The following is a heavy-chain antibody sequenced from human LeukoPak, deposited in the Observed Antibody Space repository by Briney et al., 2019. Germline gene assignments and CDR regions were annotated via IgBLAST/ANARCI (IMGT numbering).Heavy chain of an antibody. J-gene: IGHJ3*01. CDR3: ARADSRVESGYAFDF. CDR2: VISSSYI. V-gene: IGHV3-21*01. D-gene: IGHD6-25*01. CDR1: GFIFSNCS. Sequence: GGSLRLSCGASGFIFSNCSMNWVRQAPGKGLEWVSSVISSSYIYYADSVKGRFTISRDNAKNSLYLQMNSLRAEDTAVYYCARADSRVESGYAFDFWGRGTMVTVSS.